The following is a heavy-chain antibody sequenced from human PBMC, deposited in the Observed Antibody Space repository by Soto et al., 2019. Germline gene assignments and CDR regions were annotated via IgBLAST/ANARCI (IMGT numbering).Heavy chain of an antibody. CDR1: GFIFSTYA. CDR2: ISSSGDSA. V-gene: IGHV3-23*01. CDR3: AHPRGYGVFDAVDI. J-gene: IGHJ3*02. Sequence: GGSLRLSCAASGFIFSTYAMNWVRQVPGKGLEWVSAISSSGDSAYYAESVRGRFTISRDNSINTLYPQMRSLRPEDTAVYYCAHPRGYGVFDAVDIWGQGTMVTVSS. D-gene: IGHD4-17*01.